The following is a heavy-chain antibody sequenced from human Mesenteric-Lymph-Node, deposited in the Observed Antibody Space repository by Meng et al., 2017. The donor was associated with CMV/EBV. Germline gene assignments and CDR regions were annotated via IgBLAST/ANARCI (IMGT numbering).Heavy chain of an antibody. D-gene: IGHD3-3*01. CDR1: GGSISSYY. CDR2: IYYSGST. J-gene: IGHJ4*02. V-gene: IGHV4-59*08. Sequence: SETLSLTCSVSGGSISSYYWSWIRQPPGKGLEWIGYIYYSGSTKYNPSLKSRVTISVDTSKNQFSLKLSSVTAADTAVYYCARHSITIFGVVIQLFDYWGQGTLVTVSS. CDR3: ARHSITIFGVVIQLFDY.